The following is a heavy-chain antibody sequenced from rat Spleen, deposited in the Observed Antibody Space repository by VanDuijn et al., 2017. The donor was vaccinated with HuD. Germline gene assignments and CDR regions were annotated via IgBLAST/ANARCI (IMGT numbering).Heavy chain of an antibody. J-gene: IGHJ2*01. CDR3: ARENYYSGDY. V-gene: IGHV5-31*01. CDR2: TNNSGGNT. Sequence: EVQWVESGGGPVQPGRSLKLSCVASGFTFNKYWLTWIRQAPGQGLEWVAYTNNSGGNTYHPDSMRGRFTVSRDNAKSTLYLQMNNRRSEDTATDYCARENYYSGDYWGQGVMVTVSS. D-gene: IGHD1-1*01. CDR1: GFTFNKYW.